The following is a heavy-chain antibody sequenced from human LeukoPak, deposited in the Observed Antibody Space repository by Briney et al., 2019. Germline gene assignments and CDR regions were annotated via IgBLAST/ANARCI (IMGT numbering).Heavy chain of an antibody. CDR1: GFTFSSYA. D-gene: IGHD1-26*01. CDR3: TKRGAEVGTTVAPGDY. J-gene: IGHJ4*02. V-gene: IGHV3-23*01. Sequence: GGSLRLSCAASGFTFSSYAMSWVRQAPGKGLEWVSAISGSGGSTHYADSVKGRFTISRDNSKNTLYLQMNSLRAEDTAVYYCTKRGAEVGTTVAPGDYWGQGTLVTVSS. CDR2: ISGSGGST.